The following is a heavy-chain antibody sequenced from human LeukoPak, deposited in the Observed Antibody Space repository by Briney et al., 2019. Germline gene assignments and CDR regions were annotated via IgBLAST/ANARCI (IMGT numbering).Heavy chain of an antibody. CDR3: ARTATEGKKDFWSGLLDYYYYYYMDV. Sequence: PSETLSLTCAVYGGSFSGYYWSWIRQPPGKGLEWIGEINHSGSTNYNPSLKSLVTISVDTSKNQFSLKLSSVTAADTAVYYCARTATEGKKDFWSGLLDYYYYYYMDVWGKGTTVTVSS. J-gene: IGHJ6*03. D-gene: IGHD3-3*01. CDR1: GGSFSGYY. V-gene: IGHV4-34*01. CDR2: INHSGST.